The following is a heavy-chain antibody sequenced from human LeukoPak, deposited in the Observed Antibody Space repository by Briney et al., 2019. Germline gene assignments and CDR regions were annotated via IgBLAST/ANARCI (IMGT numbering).Heavy chain of an antibody. CDR2: INPSGGST. V-gene: IGHV1-46*01. Sequence: ASVTVSCKASGYTFTGSYMHWVRQAPGQGLEWMGIINPSGGSTSYAQKFQGRVTMTRDTSTSTVYMELSSLRSEDTAVYYCARGAEEGYCSSTSCTPTNWFDPWGQGTLVTVSS. J-gene: IGHJ5*02. CDR1: GYTFTGSY. CDR3: ARGAEEGYCSSTSCTPTNWFDP. D-gene: IGHD2-2*01.